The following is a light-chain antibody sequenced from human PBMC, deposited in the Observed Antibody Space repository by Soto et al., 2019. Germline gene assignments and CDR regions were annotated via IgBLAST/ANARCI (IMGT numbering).Light chain of an antibody. CDR3: QQYNNWPPA. J-gene: IGKJ5*01. CDR2: DAS. V-gene: IGKV3-15*01. CDR1: QSVSTN. Sequence: EIVMTQSPAALSVSPWERATLSCRASQSVSTNLAWYQQKTGQTPRLPIYDASTRATGIPARFSGSGSGTEFTLTISSLQSEDFAVYYCQQYNNWPPAFGQGTRLEIK.